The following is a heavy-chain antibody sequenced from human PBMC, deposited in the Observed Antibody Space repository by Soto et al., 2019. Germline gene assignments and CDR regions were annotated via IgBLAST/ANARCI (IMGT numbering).Heavy chain of an antibody. D-gene: IGHD6-19*01. CDR1: GFTFSSYA. J-gene: IGHJ4*02. CDR3: AKDQVAWYSSVWSVDY. V-gene: IGHV3-23*01. CDR2: ISGSGGST. Sequence: GGSMRLSCAASGFTFSSYAMSWVRQAPGKGLEWVSAISGSGGSTYYADSVKGRFTISRDNSKNTLYLQMNSLRAEDTAVYYCAKDQVAWYSSVWSVDYWGQGTLVTVSS.